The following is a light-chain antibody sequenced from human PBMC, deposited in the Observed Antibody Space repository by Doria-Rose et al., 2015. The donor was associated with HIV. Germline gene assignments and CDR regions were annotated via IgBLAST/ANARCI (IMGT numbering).Light chain of an antibody. CDR2: DGS. CDR1: QRVKRSY. J-gene: IGKJ1*01. CDR3: HQYGTSWT. Sequence: TQSPGTLSLSPGERATLPCRASQRVKRSYLAWYQHKPGQAPSLLIYDGSTRATGIPDRFSASGSGTDFTLTINRLEPEDFALYYCHQYGTSWTFGQGTKVEI. V-gene: IGKV3-20*01.